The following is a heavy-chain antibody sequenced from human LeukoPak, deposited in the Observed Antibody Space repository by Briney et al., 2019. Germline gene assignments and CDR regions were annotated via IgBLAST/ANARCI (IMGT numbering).Heavy chain of an antibody. J-gene: IGHJ4*01. Sequence: SETLSLTCTVSGASISSYYWSWIRQPPGKGLEWIGYIYYSGSTNYNPSLTTRLTISVDTSKTQFSLKLSCMTAEDAAGYYCVRPDSSGYNYVDWDHGTLGTVSS. CDR3: VRPDSSGYNYVD. CDR2: IYYSGST. V-gene: IGHV4-59*01. D-gene: IGHD3-22*01. CDR1: GASISSYY.